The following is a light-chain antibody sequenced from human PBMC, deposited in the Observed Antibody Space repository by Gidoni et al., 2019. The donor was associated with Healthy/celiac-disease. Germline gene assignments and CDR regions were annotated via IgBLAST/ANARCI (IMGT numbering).Light chain of an antibody. Sequence: DLQMTQSPSSLSASVGDRVTITCRASQSISSYLNWYQQKPGKAPKLLIYAASRLQSGVPSRFSGSGSGTDFTLTISRLQPEDFATYYCQQSYSTPRTFGQGTKLEIK. CDR3: QQSYSTPRT. CDR2: AAS. J-gene: IGKJ2*01. V-gene: IGKV1-39*01. CDR1: QSISSY.